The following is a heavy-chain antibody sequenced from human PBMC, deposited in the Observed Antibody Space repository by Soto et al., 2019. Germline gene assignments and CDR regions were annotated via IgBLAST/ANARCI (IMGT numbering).Heavy chain of an antibody. Sequence: QVQLQESGPGLVKPSQTLSLTCTVSGGSISSGGYYWTWIRQHPGKGLEWIGYNYYSGITYYNPSLKSRVTISLETSKNQFSLKLSPVTSADTAVYYCARGSSIAGLYYGMDVWGQGTTVTVS. CDR1: GGSISSGGYY. CDR2: NYYSGIT. J-gene: IGHJ6*02. CDR3: ARGSSIAGLYYGMDV. V-gene: IGHV4-31*03. D-gene: IGHD6-6*01.